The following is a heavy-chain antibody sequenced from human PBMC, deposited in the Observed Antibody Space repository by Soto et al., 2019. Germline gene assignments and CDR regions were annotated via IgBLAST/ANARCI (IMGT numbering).Heavy chain of an antibody. J-gene: IGHJ4*02. V-gene: IGHV1-69*06. CDR2: INPIFGTP. CDR3: AREGRHFDY. CDR1: GGTFSSYA. Sequence: ASVKVSCKASGGTFSSYAISWVRQAPGQGLEWMGGINPIFGTPHYAQKYQGRVTITADTFTNTDYMELTRLTSDDTAVYFCAREGRHFDYWGQGTLVTVSS.